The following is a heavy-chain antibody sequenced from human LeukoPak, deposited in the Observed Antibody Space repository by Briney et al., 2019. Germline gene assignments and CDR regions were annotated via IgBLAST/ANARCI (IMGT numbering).Heavy chain of an antibody. V-gene: IGHV3-33*01. D-gene: IGHD3-10*01. CDR2: IWYDGSNK. J-gene: IGHJ4*02. CDR3: ARDQYYYGSGSYLYY. Sequence: GRSLRLSCAASGFTFSSYGMHWVRQAPGKGLEWVAVIWYDGSNKYYADSVKGRFTISRDNSNNTLYLQMNSLRAEDTAVYYCARDQYYYGSGSYLYYWGQGTLVTVSS. CDR1: GFTFSSYG.